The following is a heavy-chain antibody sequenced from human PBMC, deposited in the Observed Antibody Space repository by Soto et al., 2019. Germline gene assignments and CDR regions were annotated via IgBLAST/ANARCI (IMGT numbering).Heavy chain of an antibody. V-gene: IGHV4-59*01. CDR1: GGSISSYY. Sequence: SETLSLTXTVSGGSISSYYWSWIRQPPGKGLEWIGYIYYSGSTNYNPSLKSRVTISVDTSKNQFSLKLSSVTAADTAVYYCARDRGDGYSHWGQGTLVTVSS. D-gene: IGHD4-4*01. CDR3: ARDRGDGYSH. CDR2: IYYSGST. J-gene: IGHJ4*02.